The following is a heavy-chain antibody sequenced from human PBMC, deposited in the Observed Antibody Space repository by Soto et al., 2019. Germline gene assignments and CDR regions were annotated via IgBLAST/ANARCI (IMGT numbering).Heavy chain of an antibody. CDR2: ISGSGGST. V-gene: IGHV3-23*01. D-gene: IGHD6-6*01. J-gene: IGHJ6*02. CDR3: AKGGEYSSSSVNGYYYYGMDV. CDR1: GFTFSSYA. Sequence: LRLSCAASGFTFSSYAMSWVRQAPGKGLEWVSAISGSGGSTYYADSVKGRFTISRDNSKNTLCLQMNSLRAEDTAVYYCAKGGEYSSSSVNGYYYYGMDVWGQGTTVTVSS.